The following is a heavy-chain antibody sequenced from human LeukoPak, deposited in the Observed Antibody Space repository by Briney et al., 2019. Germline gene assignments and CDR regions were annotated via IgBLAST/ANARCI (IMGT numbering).Heavy chain of an antibody. CDR2: IWYDGSNK. Sequence: GRSLRLSCAASGFTFSSYGMHWVRQAPGKGLEWVAVIWYDGSNKYYGDSVKGRFTISRDNSKNTLYLQMNSLRAEDTAVYYCARDLYGDYFDYWGQGTLVTVSS. J-gene: IGHJ4*02. CDR1: GFTFSSYG. CDR3: ARDLYGDYFDY. V-gene: IGHV3-33*01. D-gene: IGHD3-16*01.